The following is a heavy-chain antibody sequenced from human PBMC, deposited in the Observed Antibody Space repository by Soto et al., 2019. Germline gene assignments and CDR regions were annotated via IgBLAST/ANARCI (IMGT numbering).Heavy chain of an antibody. CDR3: SRDHYGSGKI. Sequence: DEQLVESGGGLVKPGGSLRLSCAASGFTFSAYGMTWVRQAPGKGLEWVASIMRDGGEKYYVDSVKGRFTISRDNAENSLSLQMTSLRDEDTAIYFCSRDHYGSGKIWGQGTLVTVSS. CDR2: IMRDGGEK. J-gene: IGHJ4*02. V-gene: IGHV3-7*05. CDR1: GFTFSAYG. D-gene: IGHD3-10*01.